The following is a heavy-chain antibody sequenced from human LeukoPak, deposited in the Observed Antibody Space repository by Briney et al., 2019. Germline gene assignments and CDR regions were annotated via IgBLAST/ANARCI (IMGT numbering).Heavy chain of an antibody. D-gene: IGHD1-26*01. CDR2: VFYSGST. Sequence: SEPLSLTCTVSGGSVSSSSYHWGWIRQPPGKGLEWIGSVFYSGSTYYNPSLKSRVTVSVDTSKNQFSLKLNSVTPADTAVYYCARGGNYWPQWWFDPWGRGTLVSVSS. J-gene: IGHJ5*02. CDR1: GGSVSSSSYH. V-gene: IGHV4-39*07. CDR3: ARGGNYWPQWWFDP.